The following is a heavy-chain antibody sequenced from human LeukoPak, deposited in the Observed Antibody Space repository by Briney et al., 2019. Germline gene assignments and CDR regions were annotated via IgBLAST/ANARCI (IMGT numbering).Heavy chain of an antibody. D-gene: IGHD2/OR15-2a*01. CDR2: IRHDGSEE. J-gene: IGHJ6*02. Sequence: GGSLRLSCVGSGFTFSRYWMSWVRQAPGKGLEWVANIRHDGSEEFYRDSVKGRFTISRDNAKNSLFLQVNSLRDEDTAVCYCARVQEFSSTDTVDVWGQGTTAIVSS. CDR1: GFTFSRYW. V-gene: IGHV3-7*05. CDR3: ARVQEFSSTDTVDV.